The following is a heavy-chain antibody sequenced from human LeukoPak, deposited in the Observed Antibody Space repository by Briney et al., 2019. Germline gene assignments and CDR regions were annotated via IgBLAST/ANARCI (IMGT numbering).Heavy chain of an antibody. Sequence: PSETLSLTCSVSGGSISSSNPYWGWIRQPPGKGLEWIGTLSYDGNTFYNPSLKSRITISVDTSKSQFSLRLSSVTAADTALYYCARPIQGTNVCDYWGHGTLVTVHS. CDR1: GGSISSSNPY. CDR3: ARPIQGTNVCDY. CDR2: LSYDGNT. J-gene: IGHJ4*01. D-gene: IGHD2-21*01. V-gene: IGHV4-39*01.